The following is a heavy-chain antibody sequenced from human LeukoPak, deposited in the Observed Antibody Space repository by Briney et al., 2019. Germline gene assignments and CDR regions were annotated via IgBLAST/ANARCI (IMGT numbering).Heavy chain of an antibody. CDR1: GFTFSSYW. CDR2: IKQDGSER. V-gene: IGHV3-7*05. Sequence: GGSLSLSCAASGFTFSSYWMNWVRQAPGKGLEWVANIKQDGSERYYVDSVKGRFTISRDNAKNSLYLQMNGLRAEDTAVYYCARGGVVTISYWGQGTLVTVSS. CDR3: ARGGVVTISY. D-gene: IGHD3-3*01. J-gene: IGHJ4*02.